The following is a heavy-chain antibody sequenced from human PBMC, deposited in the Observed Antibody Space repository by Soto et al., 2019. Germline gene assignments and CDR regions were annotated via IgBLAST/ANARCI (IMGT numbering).Heavy chain of an antibody. CDR3: ARTAPMDAGDKYYYDF. CDR1: GGTFSTFG. D-gene: IGHD3-16*01. CDR2: IIPFFGTA. Sequence: SVKVSCKTSGGTFSTFGICWVRQAPGQGLEWMGGIIPFFGTAEYSQKFEDRITITADESTNTVYMDLRSLTSEDTAIYYCARTAPMDAGDKYYYDFWGQGALVTVSS. V-gene: IGHV1-69*13. J-gene: IGHJ4*02.